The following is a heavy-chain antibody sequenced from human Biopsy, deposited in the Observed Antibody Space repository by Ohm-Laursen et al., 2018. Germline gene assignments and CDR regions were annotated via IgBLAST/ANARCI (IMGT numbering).Heavy chain of an antibody. J-gene: IGHJ4*02. D-gene: IGHD6-19*01. CDR2: INPSGSTT. V-gene: IGHV1-46*01. CDR1: GYSFTSYY. CDR3: ARNTGWYGDLYYFDY. Sequence: ASVKVSCKSSGYSFTSYYMHWVRQAPGQGLEWMGMINPSGSTTSYPQIFQGRVTMTRDTSKSTVYMELSSLRSADTAVYFCARNTGWYGDLYYFDYWGQGTLVTVSS.